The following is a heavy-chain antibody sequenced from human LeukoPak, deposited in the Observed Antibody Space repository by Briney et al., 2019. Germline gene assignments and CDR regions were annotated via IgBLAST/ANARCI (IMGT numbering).Heavy chain of an antibody. Sequence: ASVKVSCKASGYTFTSYGISWVRQAPGQGLEWMGWISAYNGNTNYAQKLQGRVTMTTDTSTSTVYMELRSLRSDDTAVYYCARDIVVPAANGAPVDYWGQGTLVTVSS. D-gene: IGHD2-2*01. V-gene: IGHV1-18*01. J-gene: IGHJ4*02. CDR1: GYTFTSYG. CDR2: ISAYNGNT. CDR3: ARDIVVPAANGAPVDY.